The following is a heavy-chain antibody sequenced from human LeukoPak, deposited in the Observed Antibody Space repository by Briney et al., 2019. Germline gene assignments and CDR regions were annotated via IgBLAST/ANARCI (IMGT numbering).Heavy chain of an antibody. D-gene: IGHD4-17*01. CDR3: ARATTVTTSGFDY. J-gene: IGHJ4*02. V-gene: IGHV3-53*01. Sequence: GGSLRLSCAASGFTVSSNYMSWVRQAPGKGLEWVSIICSGGSTYYADSVKGRFTISRDKSKNTLYLQMNSLRAEDTAVYYCARATTVTTSGFDYWGQGTLVTVSS. CDR2: ICSGGST. CDR1: GFTVSSNY.